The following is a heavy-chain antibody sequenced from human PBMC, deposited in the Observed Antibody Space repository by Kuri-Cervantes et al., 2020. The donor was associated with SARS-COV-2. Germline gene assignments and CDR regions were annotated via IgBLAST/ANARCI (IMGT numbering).Heavy chain of an antibody. CDR2: ISSSGSTI. Sequence: LSLTCAASGFTFSSYEMNWVRQAPGKGLEWVSYISSSGSTIYYADSVKGRFTISRDNAKNSLYLQMNSLRAEDTAVYYCAREGDIVVVPAVYFDYWGQGTLVTVSS. J-gene: IGHJ4*02. V-gene: IGHV3-48*03. CDR1: GFTFSSYE. CDR3: AREGDIVVVPAVYFDY. D-gene: IGHD2-2*01.